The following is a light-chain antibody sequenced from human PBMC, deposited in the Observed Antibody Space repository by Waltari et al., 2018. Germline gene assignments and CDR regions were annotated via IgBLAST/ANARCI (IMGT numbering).Light chain of an antibody. CDR1: QSVTSY. V-gene: IGKV1-39*01. Sequence: IQLTQSPPSLSASVGDSVSIKCRASQSVTSYLSWFQQKPGKPPSLLIHGASNLHSGVPSRFSGSGSGTDFTLTISSLQPDDFATYYCQQNYNTPSTFGQGTKLDI. CDR3: QQNYNTPST. CDR2: GAS. J-gene: IGKJ2*02.